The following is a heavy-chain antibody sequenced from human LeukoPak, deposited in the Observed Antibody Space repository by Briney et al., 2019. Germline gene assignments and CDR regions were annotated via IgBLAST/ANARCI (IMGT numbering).Heavy chain of an antibody. V-gene: IGHV3-30*04. CDR2: ISYDGSNK. J-gene: IGHJ4*02. CDR1: GFTFSSYD. D-gene: IGHD6-13*01. Sequence: GRSLRLSCAVSGFTFSSYDMHWVRQAPGKGLEWVAVISYDGSNKYYADSVKGRFTISRDNSKNTLYLQMNSLRAEDTAVYYCARDSSAAGIGDFDYWGQGTLVTVSS. CDR3: ARDSSAAGIGDFDY.